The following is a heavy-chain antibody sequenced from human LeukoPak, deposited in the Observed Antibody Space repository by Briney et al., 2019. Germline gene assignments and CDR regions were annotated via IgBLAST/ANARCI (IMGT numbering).Heavy chain of an antibody. CDR3: ARGRVGGYCSSTSCYAFDI. CDR1: GYTFTSYG. CDR2: ISAYNGST. Sequence: ASVKVSCKASGYTFTSYGISWVRQAPGQGLEWMGWISAYNGSTNYAQKLQGRVTMTTDTSTSTAYMELRSLRSDDTAVYYCARGRVGGYCSSTSCYAFDIWGQGTMVTVSS. D-gene: IGHD2-2*01. V-gene: IGHV1-18*04. J-gene: IGHJ3*02.